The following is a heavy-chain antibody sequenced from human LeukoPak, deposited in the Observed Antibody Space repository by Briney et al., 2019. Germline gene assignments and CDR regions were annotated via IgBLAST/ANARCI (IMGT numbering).Heavy chain of an antibody. V-gene: IGHV3-23*01. Sequence: GGSLRLSCAASGFTFSSYAMSWVRQAPGKGLEWVSAISGSGGSTYYADSVKGRFTISRDNSKNTLYLQMNSLRAEDTAVYYCAKDLDSSGYYPGYFDYWGRGTLVTVSS. J-gene: IGHJ4*02. D-gene: IGHD3-22*01. CDR1: GFTFSSYA. CDR3: AKDLDSSGYYPGYFDY. CDR2: ISGSGGST.